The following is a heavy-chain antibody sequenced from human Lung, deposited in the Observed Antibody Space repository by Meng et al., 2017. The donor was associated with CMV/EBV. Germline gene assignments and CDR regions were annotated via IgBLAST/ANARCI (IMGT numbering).Heavy chain of an antibody. D-gene: IGHD1-26*01. V-gene: IGHV5-51*01. CDR3: ARSGEPASLLDY. CDR2: IYPEDSDT. Sequence: GESXKISXKGSGYDFSKYWIGWVRQMPGTGLEWMGIIYPEDSDTRYSHSLQGQVTISVDKSISTANLQWSSLKAADTAMYFCARSGEPASLLDYWGQGTLVTVSS. J-gene: IGHJ4*02. CDR1: GYDFSKYW.